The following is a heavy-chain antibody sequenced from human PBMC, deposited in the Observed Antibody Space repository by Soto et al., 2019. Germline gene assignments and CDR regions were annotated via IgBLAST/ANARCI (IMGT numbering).Heavy chain of an antibody. J-gene: IGHJ5*02. D-gene: IGHD5-12*01. CDR1: GGTFSSYA. V-gene: IGHV1-69*13. CDR2: IIPIFGTA. Sequence: SVKVSCKASGGTFSSYAISWVRQAPGQGLEWMGGIIPIFGTANYAQKFQGRVTITADESTSTAYMELSSLRSEDTAVYYCASCGYSGYDGGYNWFDPWGQGTLVTVSS. CDR3: ASCGYSGYDGGYNWFDP.